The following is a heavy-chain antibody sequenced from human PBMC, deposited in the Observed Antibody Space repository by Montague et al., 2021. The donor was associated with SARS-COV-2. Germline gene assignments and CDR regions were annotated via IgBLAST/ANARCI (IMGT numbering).Heavy chain of an antibody. CDR1: GGSFGDDH. CDR3: ARGHLSVPTIVVVFTSASYYFDY. Sequence: SETLSLTCGVYGGSFGDDHWCWIRQPPGKGPEWIGDIQQSGSTNXNPSLKSRVTISVDTSKNQFSLKLTSVTAADTAVYFCARGHLSVPTIVVVFTSASYYFDYWGQGAQVTVSS. D-gene: IGHD3-22*01. CDR2: IQQSGST. V-gene: IGHV4-34*01. J-gene: IGHJ4*02.